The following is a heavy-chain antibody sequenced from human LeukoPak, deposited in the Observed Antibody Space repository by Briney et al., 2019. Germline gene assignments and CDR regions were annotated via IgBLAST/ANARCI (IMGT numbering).Heavy chain of an antibody. D-gene: IGHD3-10*01. V-gene: IGHV4-31*03. CDR2: IYYSGST. CDR1: GGSISSGGYY. CDR3: ARANRLRGVIIKKPYYFDY. Sequence: SQTLSLTCTVSGGSISSGGYYWSWIRQHPGKGLEWIGYIYYSGSTYYNPSLKSRVTISVDTSKNQFSLKLSSVTAADTAVYYCARANRLRGVIIKKPYYFDYWGQGTLVTASS. J-gene: IGHJ4*02.